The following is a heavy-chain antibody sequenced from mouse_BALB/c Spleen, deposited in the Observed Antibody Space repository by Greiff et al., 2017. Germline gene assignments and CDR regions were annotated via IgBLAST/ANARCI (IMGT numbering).Heavy chain of an antibody. V-gene: IGHV2-9*02. CDR2: IWAGGST. Sequence: VKLMESGPGLVAPSQSLSITCTVSGFSLTSYGVHWVRQPPGKGLEWLGVIWAGGSTNYNSALMSRLSISKDNSKSQVFLKMNSLQTDDTAMYYCARDRTDYEGAMDYWGQGTSVTVSS. CDR3: ARDRTDYEGAMDY. CDR1: GFSLTSYG. J-gene: IGHJ4*01. D-gene: IGHD2-4*01.